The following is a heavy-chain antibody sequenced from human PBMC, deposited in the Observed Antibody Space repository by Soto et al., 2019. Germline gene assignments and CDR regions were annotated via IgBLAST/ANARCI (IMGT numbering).Heavy chain of an antibody. CDR3: ARGFWRRLDILTGHQYYYYYGMDV. Sequence: GASVKVSCKASGGTFSSYAISWVRQAPGQGLEWMGGIIPIFGTANYAQKFQGRVTITADESTSTAYMELSSLRSEDTAVYYCARGFWRRLDILTGHQYYYYYGMDVWGQGTTVTVSS. V-gene: IGHV1-69*13. J-gene: IGHJ6*02. CDR1: GGTFSSYA. D-gene: IGHD3-9*01. CDR2: IIPIFGTA.